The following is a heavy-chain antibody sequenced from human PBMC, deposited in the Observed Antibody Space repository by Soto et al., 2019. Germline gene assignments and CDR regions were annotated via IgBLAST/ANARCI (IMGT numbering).Heavy chain of an antibody. CDR2: IYYSGST. CDR1: GGSISSYF. J-gene: IGHJ4*02. V-gene: IGHV4-59*01. CDR3: ERSGTAMVLVDY. D-gene: IGHD5-18*01. Sequence: SETLSLTCTVSGGSISSYFWSWIRQPPGKGLEWIGYIYYSGSTNYNPSLKSRVTISVDTSKNQFSLKLSSVTAADTAVYYCERSGTAMVLVDYWGQGTLVTVSS.